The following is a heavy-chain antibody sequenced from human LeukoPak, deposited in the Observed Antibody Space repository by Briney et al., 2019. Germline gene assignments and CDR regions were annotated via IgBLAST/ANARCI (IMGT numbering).Heavy chain of an antibody. D-gene: IGHD6-13*01. J-gene: IGHJ3*02. CDR3: ARGIAAAGLDAFDI. CDR2: ISASNGNT. V-gene: IGHV1-18*01. Sequence: ASVKVSCTASGYTFISYGISWVRQAPGQGLEWMGRISASNGNTDYAQKLQGRVTMTTDTSTSTAYMELRSLRSDDSAVYYCARGIAAAGLDAFDIWGQGTMVTVSS. CDR1: GYTFISYG.